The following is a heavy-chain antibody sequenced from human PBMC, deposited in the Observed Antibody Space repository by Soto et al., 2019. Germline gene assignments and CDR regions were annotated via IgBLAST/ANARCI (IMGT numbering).Heavy chain of an antibody. D-gene: IGHD2-21*01. CDR3: AKIRGDFYYYYYYMDV. CDR1: GFTFSSYG. Sequence: GGSLRLSCAASGFTFSSYGMHWVRQAPGKGLEWVAVISYDGSNKYYADSVKGRFIISRDNSKNTRYLQMNSLRAEDTAVYYCAKIRGDFYYYYYYMDVWGKGTTVTVSS. CDR2: ISYDGSNK. J-gene: IGHJ6*03. V-gene: IGHV3-30*18.